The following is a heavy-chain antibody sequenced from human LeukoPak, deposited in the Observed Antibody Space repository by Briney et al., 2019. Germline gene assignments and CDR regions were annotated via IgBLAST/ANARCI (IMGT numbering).Heavy chain of an antibody. CDR1: GYTFSSYE. CDR2: MNPNSGNT. V-gene: IGHV1-8*01. CDR3: ARWSGSVTARNYYYYMDV. Sequence: ASAKVSCKASGYTFSSYEINWVRQATGQGLEWLGWMNPNSGNTGYAQKFQGRVTMTRNTSISTAYMELSSLRSEDTAVYYCARWSGSVTARNYYYYMDVWGEGTTVTVSS. D-gene: IGHD6-6*01. J-gene: IGHJ6*03.